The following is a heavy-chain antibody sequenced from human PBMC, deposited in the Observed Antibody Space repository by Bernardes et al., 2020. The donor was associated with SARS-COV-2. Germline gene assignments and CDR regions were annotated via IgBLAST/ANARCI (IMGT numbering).Heavy chain of an antibody. CDR1: GYALTTHG. V-gene: IGHV1-3*01. CDR3: ATEIGNYDYNVMDV. Sequence: ASVKVSCKASGYALTTHGLHWVRQAPGQTLEWMGLINPTNGDTKYSQRFKGRVNITRDTSASTAYMEMSSLTSEDTALYYCATEIGNYDYNVMDVWGQGTAVTVSS. D-gene: IGHD1-1*01. CDR2: INPTNGDT. J-gene: IGHJ6*02.